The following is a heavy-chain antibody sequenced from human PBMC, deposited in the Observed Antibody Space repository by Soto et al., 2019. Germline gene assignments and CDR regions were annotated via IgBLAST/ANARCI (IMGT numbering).Heavy chain of an antibody. J-gene: IGHJ4*02. Sequence: EVQLLESGGGLVQPGGSLRLSCATSRFTFTTSAMSWVRQAPGRGLEWVSTISDTGGSTYYADSVKGRFTISRDNSKNTLHLQMNSLKVEDTAIYYCAKVSGAPYIYMVTPFGYDFDYWGQGTVVTVSS. CDR2: ISDTGGST. D-gene: IGHD2-21*02. CDR1: RFTFTTSA. V-gene: IGHV3-23*01. CDR3: AKVSGAPYIYMVTPFGYDFDY.